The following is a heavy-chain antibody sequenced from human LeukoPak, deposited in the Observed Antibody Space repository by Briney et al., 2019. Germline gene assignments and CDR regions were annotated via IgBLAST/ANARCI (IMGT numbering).Heavy chain of an antibody. J-gene: IGHJ4*02. CDR2: IRSKAYGGTT. Sequence: GRSLRLSCTASGFTFGDYAMSWVRQAPGKGLEWVGFIRSKAYGGTTEYAASVKGRFTISRDDSKTIAYLQMNSLKTEDTAVYYCTREEYYYDSSGYYDYWGQGTLVTVSS. CDR3: TREEYYYDSSGYYDY. V-gene: IGHV3-49*04. CDR1: GFTFGDYA. D-gene: IGHD3-22*01.